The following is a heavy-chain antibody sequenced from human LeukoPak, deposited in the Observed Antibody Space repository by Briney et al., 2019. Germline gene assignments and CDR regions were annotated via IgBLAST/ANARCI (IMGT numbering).Heavy chain of an antibody. D-gene: IGHD3-9*01. CDR2: ISYDGSNK. Sequence: PGGSLRLSCAASGFTFSSYAMHWVRQAPGKGLEWVAVISYDGSNKYYADSVKGRFTISRDNSKNTLYLQMDSLRAEDTAVYYCARTVRYFDWDWGQGTLVTVSS. V-gene: IGHV3-30*14. J-gene: IGHJ4*02. CDR1: GFTFSSYA. CDR3: ARTVRYFDWD.